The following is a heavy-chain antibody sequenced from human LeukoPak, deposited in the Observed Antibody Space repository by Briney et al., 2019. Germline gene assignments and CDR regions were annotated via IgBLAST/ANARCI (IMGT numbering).Heavy chain of an antibody. Sequence: GGPLSLSCAASGFTFSSYWMSWVRQAPGKGLEWVANIKQDGSEKYYVDSVKGRFTISRDNAKNSLYLQMNSLRAEDTAVYYCARVVMITFGGPEGFDYWGQGTLVTVSS. CDR3: ARVVMITFGGPEGFDY. CDR2: IKQDGSEK. D-gene: IGHD3-16*01. J-gene: IGHJ4*02. CDR1: GFTFSSYW. V-gene: IGHV3-7*01.